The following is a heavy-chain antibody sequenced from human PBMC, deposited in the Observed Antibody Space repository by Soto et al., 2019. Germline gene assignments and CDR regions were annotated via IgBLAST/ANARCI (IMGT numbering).Heavy chain of an antibody. Sequence: QVQLVESGGGVVQPGTSLRLACATSGFIFSGYGMHWVRQATGKGLEWVAAISFNGANKYHVDSVKGRFTISRGSSKNSVYLQMDSLEPEDTAVYYCANDYEYCISGDCYSAYYGMDVWGQGTTVTVSS. J-gene: IGHJ6*02. CDR1: GFIFSGYG. D-gene: IGHD2-21*02. CDR3: ANDYEYCISGDCYSAYYGMDV. V-gene: IGHV3-30*18. CDR2: ISFNGANK.